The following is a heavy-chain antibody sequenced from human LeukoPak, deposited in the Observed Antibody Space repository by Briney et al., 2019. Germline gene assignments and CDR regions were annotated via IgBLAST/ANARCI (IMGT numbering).Heavy chain of an antibody. CDR2: IYYSGST. Sequence: SETLSLTCTVSGGSISSVDYYWGWIRQPPGKGLEWIGYIYYSGSTYYNPSLNSRITFSVDTSKNQFSLKLSSVTAADTAVYYCARGGEGRYSYGYESYYFDYWGQGTLVTVSS. V-gene: IGHV4-30-4*01. CDR1: GGSISSVDYY. CDR3: ARGGEGRYSYGYESYYFDY. J-gene: IGHJ4*02. D-gene: IGHD5-18*01.